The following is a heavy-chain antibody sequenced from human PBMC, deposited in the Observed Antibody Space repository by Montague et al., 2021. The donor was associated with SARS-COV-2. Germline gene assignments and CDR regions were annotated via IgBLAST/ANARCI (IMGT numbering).Heavy chain of an antibody. Sequence: SETLSLTCTVSGGSISSSSYYWGWIRQPPGKGLEWIGSIYYSGSTYYNPSLKSRVTISVDTSKNQFSLKLSSVTAADTAVYYCARLKAPYCSSTSCYSASWFDPRGQGTLVTVSS. V-gene: IGHV4-39*01. J-gene: IGHJ5*02. CDR2: IYYSGST. CDR3: ARLKAPYCSSTSCYSASWFDP. CDR1: GGSISSSSYY. D-gene: IGHD2-2*01.